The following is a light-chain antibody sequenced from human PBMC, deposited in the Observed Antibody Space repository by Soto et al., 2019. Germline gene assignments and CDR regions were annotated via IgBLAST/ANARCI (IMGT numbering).Light chain of an antibody. J-gene: IGKJ4*01. Sequence: EIVLTQSPATLSLSPGEIATLSCRASQSVSSYLAWYQQKPGQAPRLLIYDASNRATGIPARFSGSGSGTDFTLTISSLEPEDFAVYYCQQRGNWPITFGGGTEVEIK. CDR3: QQRGNWPIT. CDR2: DAS. V-gene: IGKV3-11*01. CDR1: QSVSSY.